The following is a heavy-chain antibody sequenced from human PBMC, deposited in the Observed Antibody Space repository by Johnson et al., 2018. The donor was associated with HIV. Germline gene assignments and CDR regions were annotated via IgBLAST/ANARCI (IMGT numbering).Heavy chain of an antibody. D-gene: IGHD3-22*01. CDR1: GFTFSSCA. CDR2: ISYDGSNK. J-gene: IGHJ3*02. CDR3: ARDVNYYDRSGSYGLHGAFDI. V-gene: IGHV3-30-3*01. Sequence: QMQLVESGGGLVQPGRSLRLSCPASGFTFSSCAMEWVRQAPGRGLEWVAVISYDGSNKHFAESVQGRFTVSSDNSKNILYLEMNSLRAEDTAVYYCARDVNYYDRSGSYGLHGAFDIWGQGTMVTVSS.